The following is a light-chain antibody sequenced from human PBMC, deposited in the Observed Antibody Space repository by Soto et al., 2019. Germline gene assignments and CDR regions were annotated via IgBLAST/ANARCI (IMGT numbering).Light chain of an antibody. CDR1: QSVGRR. J-gene: IGKJ2*01. CDR2: KTS. CDR3: KEYQIGPGYN. Sequence: DIQMTQSPSTLSASVGDRVTITCRASQSVGRRLAWYQQKPGKAPELLIYKTSTLERGVPSRLSGSGSGTEFTLTISSLQPDEFATYYCKEYQIGPGYNLGQGTRLEIK. V-gene: IGKV1-5*03.